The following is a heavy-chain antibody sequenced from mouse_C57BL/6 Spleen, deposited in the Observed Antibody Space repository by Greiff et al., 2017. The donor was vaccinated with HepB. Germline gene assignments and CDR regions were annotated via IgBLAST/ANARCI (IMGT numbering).Heavy chain of an antibody. CDR2: IDPSDSYT. D-gene: IGHD1-1*01. CDR3: ARGGISSHYAMDY. J-gene: IGHJ4*01. CDR1: GYTFTSYW. V-gene: IGHV1-69*01. Sequence: QVQLQQPGAELVMPGASVKLSCKASGYTFTSYWMHWVKQWPGQGLEWIGEIDPSDSYTNYNQKFKGKSTLTVDKSSSTAYMQLSSLTSEDSAVYYCARGGISSHYAMDYWGQGTSVTVSS.